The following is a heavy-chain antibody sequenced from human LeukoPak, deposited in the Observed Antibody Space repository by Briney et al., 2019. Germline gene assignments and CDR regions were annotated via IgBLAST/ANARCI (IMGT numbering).Heavy chain of an antibody. D-gene: IGHD2-21*02. CDR3: AKLKGDSAGAFDI. CDR2: ISGSGPTT. V-gene: IGHV3-23*01. J-gene: IGHJ3*02. Sequence: PGGSLRLSCAASGFTFDTYAMSWVRQAPGKGLEWVSAISGSGPTTYYADSVKGRFTISRDNSKKTVYLQMNSLRAEDTAVYYCAKLKGDSAGAFDIWGQGTMVTVSS. CDR1: GFTFDTYA.